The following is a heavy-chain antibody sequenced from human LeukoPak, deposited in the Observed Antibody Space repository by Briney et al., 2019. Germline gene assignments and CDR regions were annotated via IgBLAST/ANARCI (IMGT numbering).Heavy chain of an antibody. CDR3: AREEGYSSFDY. CDR2: ISGSGNYT. CDR1: GFAFSTYT. Sequence: PGRSLRLSCAASGFAFSTYTMNCVPEAPGKGLEWVSSISGSGNYTYYADSLKGRFTISRDSAKNSLYMQMNSLRAEDTAVYYCAREEGYSSFDYWGPGTRVTVSS. V-gene: IGHV3-21*01. J-gene: IGHJ4*02. D-gene: IGHD6-13*01.